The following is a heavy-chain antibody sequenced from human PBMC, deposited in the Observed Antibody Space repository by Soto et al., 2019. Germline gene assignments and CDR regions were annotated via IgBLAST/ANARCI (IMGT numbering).Heavy chain of an antibody. Sequence: ETLSLTCTVSGGSVSTGSYDWSWIRQPPGKGLEWIGKIFFTGSAHYNPSLRNRVTMSVDTSKDQFSLTLTSVTAADTAVYYCARDGHGMDVWGQGTTVTVAS. J-gene: IGHJ6*02. V-gene: IGHV4-61*01. CDR3: ARDGHGMDV. CDR2: IFFTGSA. CDR1: GGSVSTGSYD.